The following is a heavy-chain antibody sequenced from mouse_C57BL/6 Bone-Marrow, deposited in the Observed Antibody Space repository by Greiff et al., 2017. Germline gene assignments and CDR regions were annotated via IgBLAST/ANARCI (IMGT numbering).Heavy chain of an antibody. V-gene: IGHV1-78*01. CDR2: LYPSDGST. CDR1: GYTFTDHT. J-gene: IGHJ3*01. Sequence: QVQLQQSDAELVKPGASVKISCKVSGYTFTDHTIHWMKQRPEQGLEWIGYLYPSDGSTKYNKKFKGKATLTADTSSSTAYMQLNSLTSEDSAVYFCARSGDYYSNYGCFAYWGQGTLVTVSA. D-gene: IGHD2-5*01. CDR3: ARSGDYYSNYGCFAY.